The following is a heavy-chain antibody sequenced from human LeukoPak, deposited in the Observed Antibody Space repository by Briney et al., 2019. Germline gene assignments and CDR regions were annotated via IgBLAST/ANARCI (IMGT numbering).Heavy chain of an antibody. CDR2: IYPGDSDT. CDR3: AKIHSSSSYGNFDY. CDR1: GYSFTNYW. Sequence: GESLKISCKGSGYSFTNYWIGWVRQMPGKGLEWMGIIYPGDSDTRYSPSFQGQVTISADKSISTAYLQWSSLKAPDTAMYYCAKIHSSSSYGNFDYWGQGTLVTVSS. D-gene: IGHD6-13*01. J-gene: IGHJ4*02. V-gene: IGHV5-51*01.